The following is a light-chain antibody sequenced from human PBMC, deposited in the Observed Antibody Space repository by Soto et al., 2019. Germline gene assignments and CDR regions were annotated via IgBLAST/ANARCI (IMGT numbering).Light chain of an antibody. CDR1: SSDVGGYNY. V-gene: IGLV2-11*01. J-gene: IGLJ1*01. CDR3: CSFAGNYIYV. Sequence: QSVLTQPPSASGSPGQSVTISCTGTSSDVGGYNYVSWYQQHPGKAPKLMIYDVSKRPSGVPDRFSGSKSGNTASLTISGLQSEDEADYYCCSFAGNYIYVFGTGTKLTVL. CDR2: DVS.